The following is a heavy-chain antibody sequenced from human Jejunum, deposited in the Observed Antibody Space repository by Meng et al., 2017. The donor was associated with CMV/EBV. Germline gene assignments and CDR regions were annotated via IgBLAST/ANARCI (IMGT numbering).Heavy chain of an antibody. V-gene: IGHV4-4*07. Sequence: QVHLQESGPGLVRPSETLSLTCTVSGDSISNYFWSWIRQPAGKKLEWIGRFSPGGNINYIPSLKGRLTMSVDTSNNQIFLNVTSVTAADTAIYYCVRDRLYFEYWGQGTLVTVSS. J-gene: IGHJ4*02. CDR2: FSPGGNI. CDR1: GDSISNYF. CDR3: VRDRLYFEY.